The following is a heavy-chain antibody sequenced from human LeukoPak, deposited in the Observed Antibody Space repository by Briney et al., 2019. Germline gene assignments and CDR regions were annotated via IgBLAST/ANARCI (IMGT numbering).Heavy chain of an antibody. CDR1: GGSISSGSYY. CDR3: ARERVVAARPHFIYYYYMDV. J-gene: IGHJ6*03. Sequence: PSQTLSLTCTVSGGSISSGSYYWSWIRQPAGKGLEWIGRIYTSGSTNYNPSLKSRVTISVDTSKNQLSLKLSSVTAADTAVYYCARERVVAARPHFIYYYYMDVWGKGTTVTVSS. CDR2: IYTSGST. D-gene: IGHD6-6*01. V-gene: IGHV4-61*02.